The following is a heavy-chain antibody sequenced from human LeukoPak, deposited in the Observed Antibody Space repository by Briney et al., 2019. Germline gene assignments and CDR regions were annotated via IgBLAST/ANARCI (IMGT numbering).Heavy chain of an antibody. CDR2: LYFGGST. V-gene: IGHV4-39*01. D-gene: IGHD3-10*01. J-gene: IGHJ4*02. CDR3: GRHRGLWVGEL. Sequence: PSETLSLTCTVSGDSITNNRYYWGWIRQPPGKGLEWIGSLYFGGSTYYNASLKSRITISVDTSMNQFSLRLTPVTAADTAIYYCGRHRGLWVGELWGQGTLVTVSS. CDR1: GDSITNNRYY.